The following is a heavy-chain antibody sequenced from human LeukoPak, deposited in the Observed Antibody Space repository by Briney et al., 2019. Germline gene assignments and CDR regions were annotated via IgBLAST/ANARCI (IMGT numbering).Heavy chain of an antibody. CDR1: GFTFSSYG. J-gene: IGHJ6*03. D-gene: IGHD3-3*01. Sequence: PGGSLRLSCAASGFTFSSYGMHWVRQAPGKGLEWVAFIRYDGSNKYYADSVKGRFTISRDNSKDTLYLQMNSLRAEDTAVYYCAKDAEWQGGPYYYYMDVWGKGTTVTVSS. V-gene: IGHV3-30*02. CDR3: AKDAEWQGGPYYYYMDV. CDR2: IRYDGSNK.